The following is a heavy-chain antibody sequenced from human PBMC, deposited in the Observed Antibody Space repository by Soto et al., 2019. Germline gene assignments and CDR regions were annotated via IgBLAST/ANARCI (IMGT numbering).Heavy chain of an antibody. D-gene: IGHD3-9*01. CDR1: GGSISSSSFY. CDR3: ARHITVNYDILTGYLWWFDP. CDR2: IYYSGST. J-gene: IGHJ5*02. V-gene: IGHV4-39*01. Sequence: LFLICTVSGGSISSSSFYWGWIRQPPGKGLEWIGSIYYSGSTYYNPSLKSRVTISVDTSKNQFSLKLSSVTAADTAVYYCARHITVNYDILTGYLWWFDPWGQGTLVTVSS.